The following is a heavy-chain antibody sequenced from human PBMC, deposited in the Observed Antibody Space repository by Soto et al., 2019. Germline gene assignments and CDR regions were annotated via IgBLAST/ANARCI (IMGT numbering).Heavy chain of an antibody. V-gene: IGHV4-31*03. Sequence: PSETLSLTCTVSGGSISSGGYYWSWIRQHPGKGLEWIGYIYYSGSTYYNTSLKSRVTISVDTSKNQFSLKLSSVTAADTAVYYCARDTLQRGFDIWGQGTMVTVSS. CDR3: ARDTLQRGFDI. J-gene: IGHJ3*02. CDR1: GGSISSGGYY. CDR2: IYYSGST.